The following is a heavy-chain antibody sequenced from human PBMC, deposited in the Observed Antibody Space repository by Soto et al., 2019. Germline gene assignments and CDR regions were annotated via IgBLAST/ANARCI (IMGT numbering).Heavy chain of an antibody. J-gene: IGHJ6*03. D-gene: IGHD3-3*01. CDR2: INHSGST. CDR1: GGSFSGYY. V-gene: IGHV4-34*01. CDR3: ARVLRGDFWSGYYFGTGVYYYYYMDV. Sequence: SETLSLTCAVYGGSFSGYYWSWTRQPPGKGLEWIGEINHSGSTNYNPSLKSRVTISVDTSKNQFSLKLSSVTAADTAVYYCARVLRGDFWSGYYFGTGVYYYYYMDVWGKGTTVTVSS.